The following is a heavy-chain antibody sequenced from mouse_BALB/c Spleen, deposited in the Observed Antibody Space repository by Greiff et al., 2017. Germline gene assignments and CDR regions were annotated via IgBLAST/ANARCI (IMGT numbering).Heavy chain of an antibody. CDR2: INSNGGST. D-gene: IGHD2-4*01. CDR3: AYDCDDAWFAY. Sequence: EVKLMESGGGLVQPGGSLKLSCAASGFTFSSYGMSWVRQTPDKRLELVATINSNGGSTYYPDSVKGRFTISRDNAKNTLYLQMSSLKSEDTAVYYCAYDCDDAWFAYWGQGTLVTVSA. J-gene: IGHJ3*01. V-gene: IGHV5-6-3*01. CDR1: GFTFSSYG.